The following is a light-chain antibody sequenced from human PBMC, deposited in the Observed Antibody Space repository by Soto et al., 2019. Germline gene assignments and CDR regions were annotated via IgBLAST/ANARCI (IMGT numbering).Light chain of an antibody. Sequence: DIQMTQSPSTLSASVGDRVTITCRASQSISSWLAWYQQKPGKAPKLLIYVASSLESGVPSRFSGSGSGTEFTLTISSLQPDDFATYYGQQYNSYSPTFGQGTKVEIK. CDR2: VAS. CDR1: QSISSW. CDR3: QQYNSYSPT. V-gene: IGKV1-5*01. J-gene: IGKJ1*01.